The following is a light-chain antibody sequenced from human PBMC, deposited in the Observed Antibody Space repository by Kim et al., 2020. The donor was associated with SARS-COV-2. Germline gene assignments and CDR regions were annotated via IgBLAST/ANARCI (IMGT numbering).Light chain of an antibody. CDR1: QRVSSN. V-gene: IGKV3-15*01. CDR2: GAS. CDR3: QQYNNWPPTA. Sequence: SPGERATLSCRASQRVSSNLAWYQQKPGQAPRLLIYGASTRATGIPARFSGSGSGTEFTLTISSLQSEDFAVYYCQQYNNWPPTAFGQGTKVDIK. J-gene: IGKJ1*01.